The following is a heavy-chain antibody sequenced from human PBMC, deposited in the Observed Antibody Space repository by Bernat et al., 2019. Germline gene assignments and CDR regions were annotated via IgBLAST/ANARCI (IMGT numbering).Heavy chain of an antibody. Sequence: QVQLQESGPGLVKPSETLSLTCTVSGGSISSYYWSWIRQPPGKGLEWIGYISYSGSTNYNPSPKSRVTISVDTSKNQFSLKLSTVTAADTAVYYCAGVSGYFGWVVQGNNAFDIWGQGTMVTVSS. D-gene: IGHD3-9*01. CDR2: ISYSGST. V-gene: IGHV4-59*01. J-gene: IGHJ3*02. CDR1: GGSISSYY. CDR3: AGVSGYFGWVVQGNNAFDI.